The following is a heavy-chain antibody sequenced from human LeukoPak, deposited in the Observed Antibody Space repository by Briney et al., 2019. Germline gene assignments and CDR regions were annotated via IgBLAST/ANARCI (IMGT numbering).Heavy chain of an antibody. Sequence: GESLKISCKGSGYSFTSYWIGWVRQMPGKGLEWMGIIYPGDSDTRYSPSFQGQVTISADKSISTAYLQWSSLKASDTAMYYCARGYYYDSSGYLYYFDYWGQGTLVTVSS. V-gene: IGHV5-51*01. CDR2: IYPGDSDT. J-gene: IGHJ4*02. D-gene: IGHD3-22*01. CDR1: GYSFTSYW. CDR3: ARGYYYDSSGYLYYFDY.